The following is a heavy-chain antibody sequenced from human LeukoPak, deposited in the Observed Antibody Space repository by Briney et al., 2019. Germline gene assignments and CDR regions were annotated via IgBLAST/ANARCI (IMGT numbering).Heavy chain of an antibody. V-gene: IGHV3-7*01. CDR1: GFTFSDYW. CDR3: ARATIFGVVSALGPLDS. CDR2: IKEDGSET. Sequence: GGSLGLSCAASGFTFSDYWMTWVRQAPGRGLECMANIKEDGSETYYLDSVEGRFTISRDNAKNSLYLQMNSLRAEDTAVYYCARATIFGVVSALGPLDSWGQGTLVTVSS. J-gene: IGHJ4*02. D-gene: IGHD3-3*01.